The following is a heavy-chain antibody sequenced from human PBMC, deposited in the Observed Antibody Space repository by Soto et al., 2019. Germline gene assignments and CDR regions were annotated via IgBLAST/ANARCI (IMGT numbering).Heavy chain of an antibody. V-gene: IGHV3-30-3*01. CDR3: ARDAGNFRYYYSGMDV. CDR2: VSFDGSDK. D-gene: IGHD4-4*01. Sequence: GGSLRLSCAASGFTFSSYAMHWVRQAPGKGLEWVAVVSFDGSDKYYADSVKGRFTISRKNSKNTLFLQMNSLRSEDTAMFYCARDAGNFRYYYSGMDVWGQGTTVTVSS. CDR1: GFTFSSYA. J-gene: IGHJ6*02.